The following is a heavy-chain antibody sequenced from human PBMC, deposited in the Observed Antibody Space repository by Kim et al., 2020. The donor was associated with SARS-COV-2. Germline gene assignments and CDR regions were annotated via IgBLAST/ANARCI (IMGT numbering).Heavy chain of an antibody. J-gene: IGHJ5*02. CDR3: AREVGATPSTWFDP. Sequence: GGSLRLSCAASGFTVSSNYMSWVRQAPGKGLEWVSVIYSGGSTYYADSVKGRFTISRHNSKNTLYLQMNSLRAEDTAVYYCAREVGATPSTWFDPWGQGTLVTVSS. CDR1: GFTVSSNY. CDR2: IYSGGST. D-gene: IGHD1-26*01. V-gene: IGHV3-53*04.